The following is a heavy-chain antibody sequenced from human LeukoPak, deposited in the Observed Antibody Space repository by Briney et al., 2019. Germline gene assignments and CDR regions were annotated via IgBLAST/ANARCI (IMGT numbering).Heavy chain of an antibody. CDR3: ARHVTISGPSDASDI. D-gene: IGHD5-24*01. Sequence: SENLSLTCTVSGDSISSYYWSWIRQPPGKGLEWIWYIYYSGGTDYTPSLKSRVTISVDTSKNQFSLKLRSVTAADTAVYYCARHVTISGPSDASDIWGQGTMVTVS. V-gene: IGHV4-59*08. J-gene: IGHJ3*02. CDR2: IYYSGGT. CDR1: GDSISSYY.